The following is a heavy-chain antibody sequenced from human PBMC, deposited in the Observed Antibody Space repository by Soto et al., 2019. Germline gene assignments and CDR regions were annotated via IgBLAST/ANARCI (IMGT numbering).Heavy chain of an antibody. CDR3: AGDPAP. CDR2: IYNSGTT. Sequence: QVQLQESGPGLVKPSETLSLTCTVSGGSITRGGYYWSWIRQHPGKGLEWIGYIYNSGTTYYNPSLQSRVPIADGTSKSQFFLKLTSVTAADTTVYYCAGDPAPWGQGTLVTVSS. V-gene: IGHV4-31*03. CDR1: GGSITRGGYY. J-gene: IGHJ5*02.